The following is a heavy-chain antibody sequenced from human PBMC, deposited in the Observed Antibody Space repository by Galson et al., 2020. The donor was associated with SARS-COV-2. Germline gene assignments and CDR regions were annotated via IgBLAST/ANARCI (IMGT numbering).Heavy chain of an antibody. CDR1: GFTFSSYA. D-gene: IGHD3-22*01. CDR3: ARPAYYYDSSGYYPYYFDY. J-gene: IGHJ4*02. Sequence: GGSLRLSCAASGFTFSSYAMHWVRQAPGKGLEWVAVISYDGSNKYYADSVKGRFTISRDNSKNTLYLQMNSLRAEDTAVYYCARPAYYYDSSGYYPYYFDYWGQGTLVTVSS. CDR2: ISYDGSNK. V-gene: IGHV3-30*04.